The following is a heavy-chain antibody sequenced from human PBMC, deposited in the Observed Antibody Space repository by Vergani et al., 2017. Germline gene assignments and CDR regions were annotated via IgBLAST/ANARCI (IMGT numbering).Heavy chain of an antibody. CDR1: GFSFSDHY. V-gene: IGHV3-11*01. CDR2: ISNSGNTI. J-gene: IGHJ3*02. CDR3: ARDHRDYNNYPGTFDI. Sequence: QVQLVESGGGLVKPGGSLRLSCAASGFSFSDHYMTWIRQAPGKGLEWVSYISNSGNTIEYADSVKGRFSISRDNAKSSLFLQMDSLGAEDTAVYYCARDHRDYNNYPGTFDIWGQGSMVTGSS. D-gene: IGHD5-24*01.